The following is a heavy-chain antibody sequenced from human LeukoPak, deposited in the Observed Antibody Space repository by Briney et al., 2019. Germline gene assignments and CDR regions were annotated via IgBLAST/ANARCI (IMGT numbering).Heavy chain of an antibody. J-gene: IGHJ4*02. D-gene: IGHD5-12*01. CDR2: IYYSGST. Sequence: SETLSLTCTVSGGSISSSSYYWGWIRQPPGKGLEWIGSIYYSGSTYYNPSLKSRVTISVDTSKNQFSLKLSSVTAADTAVYYCARHPKSGYSGYESDYWGQGTLVTVSS. CDR1: GGSISSSSYY. CDR3: ARHPKSGYSGYESDY. V-gene: IGHV4-39*01.